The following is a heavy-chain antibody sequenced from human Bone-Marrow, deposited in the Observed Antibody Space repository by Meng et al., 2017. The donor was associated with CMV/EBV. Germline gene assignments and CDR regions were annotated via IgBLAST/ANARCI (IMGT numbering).Heavy chain of an antibody. Sequence: SLKISCAASGFTFDDYAMHWVRQAPGKGLEWVSGISWNSGSIGYADSVKGRFTISRDNSKNMVYLQMSSLRADDSALYFCARARFLEWLFTDYWGQGTLVTVSS. CDR3: ARARFLEWLFTDY. D-gene: IGHD3-3*01. V-gene: IGHV3-9*01. J-gene: IGHJ4*02. CDR2: ISWNSGSI. CDR1: GFTFDDYA.